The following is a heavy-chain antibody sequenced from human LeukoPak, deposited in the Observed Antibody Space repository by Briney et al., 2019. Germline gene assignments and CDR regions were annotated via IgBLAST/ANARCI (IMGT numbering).Heavy chain of an antibody. CDR2: TYYSGST. J-gene: IGHJ4*02. Sequence: SETLSLTCTVSGGSISSYYWSWIRQPPGKGLEWIGYTYYSGSTNYDPSLKSRVTISVDTSKNQFSLKLSSVTAADTAVYYCAKGRKDFDTNLGPFDSWGQGILVTVSS. V-gene: IGHV4-59*01. CDR3: AKGRKDFDTNLGPFDS. CDR1: GGSISSYY. D-gene: IGHD3-9*01.